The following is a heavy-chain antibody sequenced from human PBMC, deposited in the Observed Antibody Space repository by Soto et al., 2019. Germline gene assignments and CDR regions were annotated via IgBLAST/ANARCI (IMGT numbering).Heavy chain of an antibody. Sequence: SGKVSCKAPGGNFSSNGIIWVRQAPGQGLEFMGGNIPTFGTTNYAHKFRGRVTITADESTSTAYMELSSLRSDDTAVYYCAGASDSTWYNWLDPWGQGTLVTVSS. CDR1: GGNFSSNG. CDR3: AGASDSTWYNWLDP. V-gene: IGHV1-69*13. J-gene: IGHJ5*02. D-gene: IGHD4-4*01. CDR2: NIPTFGTT.